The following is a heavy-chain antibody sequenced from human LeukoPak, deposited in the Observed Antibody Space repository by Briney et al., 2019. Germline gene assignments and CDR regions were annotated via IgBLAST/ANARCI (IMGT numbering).Heavy chain of an antibody. J-gene: IGHJ3*02. CDR2: IYTSGRT. CDR1: GGSISSYY. V-gene: IGHV4-4*07. D-gene: IGHD2-21*01. Sequence: SETLSLTCTVSGGSISSYYWSWIRQPAGKGLEWIGRIYTSGRTNYNPSLNSRVTISVDTSKNQFSLKLSSVTAADTAVYYCARGGYCGGDCLLGDDAFDIWGQGTMVTVSS. CDR3: ARGGYCGGDCLLGDDAFDI.